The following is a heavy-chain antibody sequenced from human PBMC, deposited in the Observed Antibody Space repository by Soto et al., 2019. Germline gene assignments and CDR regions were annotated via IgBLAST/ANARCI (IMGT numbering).Heavy chain of an antibody. V-gene: IGHV5-51*01. CDR3: ARQFDGYCSGGSCDEWFDP. CDR1: GYSFTSYW. D-gene: IGHD2-15*01. Sequence: GESLKISCKGSGYSFTSYWIGWVRQMPGKGLEWMGIIYPGDSDTRYSPSFQGQVTISADKSISTAYLQWSSLKASDTAMYYCARQFDGYCSGGSCDEWFDPWGQGTLVTGSS. J-gene: IGHJ5*02. CDR2: IYPGDSDT.